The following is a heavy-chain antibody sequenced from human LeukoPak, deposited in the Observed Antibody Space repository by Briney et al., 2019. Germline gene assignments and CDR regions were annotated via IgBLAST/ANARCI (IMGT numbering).Heavy chain of an antibody. CDR3: AFRESMEPHDAFDI. V-gene: IGHV1-18*01. D-gene: IGHD3-10*01. J-gene: IGHJ3*02. CDR1: GYTFTNYA. CDR2: ISAYNGNT. Sequence: GASVKVSCKASGYTFTNYAFTWVRQAPGQGLEWMGWISAYNGNTNYAQKLQGRVTMTTDTSTSAAYMELRSLRSEDTAVYYCAFRESMEPHDAFDIWGQGTMVTVSS.